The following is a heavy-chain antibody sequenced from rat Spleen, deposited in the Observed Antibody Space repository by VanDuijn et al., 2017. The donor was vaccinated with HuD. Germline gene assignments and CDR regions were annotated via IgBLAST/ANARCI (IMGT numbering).Heavy chain of an antibody. CDR3: ARVPPFDY. D-gene: IGHD3-1*01. Sequence: EVQLVKSGGGLVQPGRSLKLSCAASGFTFSNYYMAWVRQAPKKGLEWVASINYEGSSIYYGESVKGRFTISRDNAKSTLYLQMNSLRSEDTATYYCARVPPFDYWGQGVMVTVSS. J-gene: IGHJ2*01. V-gene: IGHV5-22*01. CDR1: GFTFSNYY. CDR2: INYEGSSI.